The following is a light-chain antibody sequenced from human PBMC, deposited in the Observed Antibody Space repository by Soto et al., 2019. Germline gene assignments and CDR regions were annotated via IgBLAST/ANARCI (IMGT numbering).Light chain of an antibody. CDR1: QSVSSSY. CDR3: QQNVSTLYT. V-gene: IGKV3-20*01. J-gene: IGKJ2*01. CDR2: GAS. Sequence: EIVMTQSPGSLSLSPGERATISCRASQSVSSSYLSWYQQKPGKAPRLLIYGASSRATGIPDRFSGSGSGTDFTLTISRLQPEDLAVYYCQQNVSTLYTFGQGTKLEIK.